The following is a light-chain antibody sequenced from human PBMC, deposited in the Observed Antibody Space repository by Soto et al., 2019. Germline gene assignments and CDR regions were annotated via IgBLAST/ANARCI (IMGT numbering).Light chain of an antibody. V-gene: IGLV2-14*01. J-gene: IGLJ2*01. CDR1: SGDVGGSNS. CDR2: DVN. CDR3: SSYTRSSTVV. Sequence: QSALTQPASVSGSPGQSITISCTGTSGDVGGSNSVSWYQHHPGKAPKLMIYDVNNRPSWVSNRFSGSKSGNTASLTISGLQPDDEADYYCSSYTRSSTVVFGGGTKLTVL.